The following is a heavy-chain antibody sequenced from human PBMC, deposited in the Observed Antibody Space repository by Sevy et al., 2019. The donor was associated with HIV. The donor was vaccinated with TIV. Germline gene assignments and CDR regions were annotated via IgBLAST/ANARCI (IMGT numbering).Heavy chain of an antibody. CDR3: AEGGAAGGSYYYFDY. J-gene: IGHJ4*02. Sequence: GGSLTLSCAASGFTFSSYAMSWVRQAPGRGLEWVSAISGRGASTYYTNSVKGRVTTSRDNSTNPLYLQMNRLGTEDTAVYYSAEGGAAGGSYYYFDYWGQGTLVTVSS. CDR2: ISGRGAST. D-gene: IGHD1-26*01. V-gene: IGHV3-23*01. CDR1: GFTFSSYA.